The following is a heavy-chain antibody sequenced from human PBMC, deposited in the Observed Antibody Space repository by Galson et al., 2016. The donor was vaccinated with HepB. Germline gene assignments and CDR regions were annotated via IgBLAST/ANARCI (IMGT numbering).Heavy chain of an antibody. Sequence: SLRLSCAASGLTFSDYVLRLVRQAPGKGLEWVAKINQDGSPKTYADSVKGRFTVSRDNAKNSLYLQMNSLRAEDTAVYYCARVWGVVTAKTADSFDIWGQGTMVMFSS. CDR3: ARVWGVVTAKTADSFDI. D-gene: IGHD2-21*02. J-gene: IGHJ3*02. CDR1: GLTFSDYV. V-gene: IGHV3-7*01. CDR2: INQDGSPK.